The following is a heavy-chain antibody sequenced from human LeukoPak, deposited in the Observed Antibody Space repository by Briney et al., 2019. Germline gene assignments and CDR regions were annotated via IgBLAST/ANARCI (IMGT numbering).Heavy chain of an antibody. J-gene: IGHJ4*02. CDR1: GFTFSTYA. CDR3: ARAGHCTNGICYAADFDY. D-gene: IGHD2-8*01. CDR2: ITDSGGNT. Sequence: GGSLRLSCTAPGFTFSTYAMSWVRQAPGKGLEWVSAITDSGGNTYYAAPVKGRFTISRDNSKNTLYLQMNSLRAEDTAAYYCARAGHCTNGICYAADFDYCGQGTLVTVSS. V-gene: IGHV3-23*01.